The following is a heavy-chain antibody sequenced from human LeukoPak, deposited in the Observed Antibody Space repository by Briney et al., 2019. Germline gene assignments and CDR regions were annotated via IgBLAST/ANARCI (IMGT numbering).Heavy chain of an antibody. CDR1: GGSFSAYY. V-gene: IGHV4-34*01. Sequence: KTSETLSLTCGVYGGSFSAYYWSWIRQPPGKGLEWIGDINRSGSTKYNPSLMSRVAISVDTSRNQFSLKLSSATAADTAVYYCARHYYDSSGGNWFDPWGQGTLVTVSS. D-gene: IGHD3-22*01. CDR3: ARHYYDSSGGNWFDP. CDR2: INRSGST. J-gene: IGHJ5*02.